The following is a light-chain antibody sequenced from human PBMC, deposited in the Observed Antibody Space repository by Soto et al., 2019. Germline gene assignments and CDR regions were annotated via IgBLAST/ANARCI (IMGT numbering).Light chain of an antibody. CDR1: QSISTW. CDR3: QQRNSYPRT. Sequence: DIQMTQSPSTLSASVGDSVTVTCRASQSISTWLAWYQQKPGKAPKLLISDASSFEGGVPSRFSGSGSGTEFTLTINSLQPDDFATYYCQQRNSYPRTFGQGTKVEIK. J-gene: IGKJ2*01. V-gene: IGKV1-5*01. CDR2: DAS.